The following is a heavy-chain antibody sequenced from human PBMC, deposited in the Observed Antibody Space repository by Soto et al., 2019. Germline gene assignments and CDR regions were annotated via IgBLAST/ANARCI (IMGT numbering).Heavy chain of an antibody. CDR3: ARRRGYSGYDLAWYFDL. D-gene: IGHD5-12*01. CDR2: INHSGST. CDR1: GGSFSGYY. J-gene: IGHJ2*01. Sequence: QVQLQQWGAGLLKPSETLSLTCAVYGGSFSGYYWSWIRQPPGKGLEWIGEINHSGSTNYNPSLKSRDSISVDPSKNQFSLKLSSVTAADTAVYYCARRRGYSGYDLAWYFDLWGRGTLVTVSS. V-gene: IGHV4-34*01.